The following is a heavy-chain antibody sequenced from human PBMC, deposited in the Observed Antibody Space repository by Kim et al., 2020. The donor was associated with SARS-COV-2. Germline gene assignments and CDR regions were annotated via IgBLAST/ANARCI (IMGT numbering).Heavy chain of an antibody. V-gene: IGHV3-23*01. Sequence: GGSLRLSCAASGFTFSSYGMSWVRQAPGKGLDWVSAMTINGDTYYPDSVKGRFTISRDNSNNTLSLHMNSLRVDDTAVYYCAQGRGPYAVIPPDPWGQGPLVIVSS. D-gene: IGHD2-2*01. J-gene: IGHJ5*02. CDR2: MTINGDT. CDR1: GFTFSSYG. CDR3: AQGRGPYAVIPPDP.